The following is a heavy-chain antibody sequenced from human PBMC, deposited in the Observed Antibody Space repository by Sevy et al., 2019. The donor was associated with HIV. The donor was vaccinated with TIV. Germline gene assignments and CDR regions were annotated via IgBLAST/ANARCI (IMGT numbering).Heavy chain of an antibody. D-gene: IGHD2-2*01. CDR2: ISPILDIA. CDR3: ATETIVPTSMEDYFDS. J-gene: IGHJ4*02. Sequence: ASVKVSCKASGGSFSTFTISWVRQAPGQGLDWMGRISPILDIANYAQRFQGRVTITADKSTSTAYMELSSLRSEETAVYYCATETIVPTSMEDYFDSWGQGTLVTVSS. CDR1: GGSFSTFT. V-gene: IGHV1-69*04.